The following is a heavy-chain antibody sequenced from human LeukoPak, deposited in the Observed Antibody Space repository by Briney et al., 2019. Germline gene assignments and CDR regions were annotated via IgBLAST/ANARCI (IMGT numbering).Heavy chain of an antibody. V-gene: IGHV1-69*05. CDR2: IIPIFGTA. CDR3: ARTPQHSYYYYNMDV. J-gene: IGHJ6*03. D-gene: IGHD5-18*01. Sequence: ASVKLSCKASGGTFSTYAITWVRQAPGQGLEWMGGIIPIFGTANYAQKFQDRVTITTDASTSTVYMELTSLRSEDTAVYYCARTPQHSYYYYNMDVWGKGTTVTVAS. CDR1: GGTFSTYA.